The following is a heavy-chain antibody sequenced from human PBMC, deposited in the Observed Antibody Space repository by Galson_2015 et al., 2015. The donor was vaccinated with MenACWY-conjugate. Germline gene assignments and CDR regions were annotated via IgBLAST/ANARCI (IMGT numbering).Heavy chain of an antibody. V-gene: IGHV3-74*01. CDR3: ARVRDGYNRFDY. Sequence: SLRLSCAASGFTFSSYWMHWVRQAPGKGLVWVSRINSDGSGTSYADSVTGRFTISRDNAKNTLYLQMNSLRAEDTAVYYCARVRDGYNRFDYWGQGTLVTVSS. CDR2: INSDGSGT. CDR1: GFTFSSYW. D-gene: IGHD5-24*01. J-gene: IGHJ4*02.